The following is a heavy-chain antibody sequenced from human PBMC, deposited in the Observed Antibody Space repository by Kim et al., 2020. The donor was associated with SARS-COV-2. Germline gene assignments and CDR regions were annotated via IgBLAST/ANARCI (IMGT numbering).Heavy chain of an antibody. CDR2: INPNSGGT. Sequence: ASVKVSCKASGYTFTGYYMHWVRQAPGQGLEWMGWINPNSGGTNYAQKFQGRVTMTRDTSISTAYMELSRLRSDDTAVYYCARGGHTYGDYARGLFYYWGQGTLVTVSS. V-gene: IGHV1-2*02. J-gene: IGHJ4*02. CDR3: ARGGHTYGDYARGLFYY. CDR1: GYTFTGYY. D-gene: IGHD4-17*01.